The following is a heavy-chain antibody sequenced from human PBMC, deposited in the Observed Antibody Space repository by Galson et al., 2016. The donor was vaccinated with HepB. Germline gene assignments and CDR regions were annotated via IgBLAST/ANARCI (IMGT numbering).Heavy chain of an antibody. J-gene: IGHJ6*02. Sequence: SLRLSCAASGFTFDDYGMHWVRQGPGKGLEWVSGISWKSGNIGYADSVKGRFTISRDNAKKSMYLQMNSLRGEDTALYYFARDNSYYGMDVWGQGTTVIVSS. CDR3: ARDNSYYGMDV. CDR2: ISWKSGNI. V-gene: IGHV3-9*01. CDR1: GFTFDDYG.